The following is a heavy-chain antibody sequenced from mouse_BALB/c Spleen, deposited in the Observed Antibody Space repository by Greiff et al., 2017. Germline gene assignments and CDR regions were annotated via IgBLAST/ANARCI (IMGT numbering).Heavy chain of an antibody. V-gene: IGHV2-9*02. D-gene: IGHD1-2*01. CDR2: IWAGGST. CDR1: GFSLTSYG. J-gene: IGHJ4*01. Sequence: VQLQESGPGLVAPSQSLSITCTVSGFSLTSYGVHWVRQPPGKGLEWLGVIWAGGSTNYNSALMSRLSISKDNSKSQVFLKMNSLQTDDTAMYYCARGHYYGYDYAMDYWGQGTSVTVSS. CDR3: ARGHYYGYDYAMDY.